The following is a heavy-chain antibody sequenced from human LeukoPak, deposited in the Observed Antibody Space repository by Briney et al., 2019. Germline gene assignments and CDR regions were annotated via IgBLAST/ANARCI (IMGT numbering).Heavy chain of an antibody. V-gene: IGHV1-2*02. CDR1: GYTFTGYY. J-gene: IGHJ4*02. CDR2: INPNSGGT. CDR3: ARIVVPAAREDY. D-gene: IGHD2-2*01. Sequence: ASVKVSCKASGYTFTGYYMHWVRQAPGQGLEWMGWINPNSGGTNYAQKFQGRVTMTRDASISTAYMELSRLRSDDTAVYYCARIVVPAAREDYWGQGTLVTVSS.